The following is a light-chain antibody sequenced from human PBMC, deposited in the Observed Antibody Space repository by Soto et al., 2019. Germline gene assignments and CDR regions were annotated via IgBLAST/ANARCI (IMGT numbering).Light chain of an antibody. J-gene: IGKJ4*01. CDR1: QSVSGNY. CDR3: QQYGDSPLT. V-gene: IGKV3-20*01. Sequence: IVLTQSPDTLSLYTVEIATLSCMASQSVSGNYLAWYQQKPGQAPRLIIYGASSGATGIPDRFRGSGSGTDFTLTINRLEPEDFALYYCQQYGDSPLTFGGGTRWIS. CDR2: GAS.